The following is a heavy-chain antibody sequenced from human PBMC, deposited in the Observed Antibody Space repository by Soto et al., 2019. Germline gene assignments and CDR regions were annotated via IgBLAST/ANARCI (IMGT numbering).Heavy chain of an antibody. CDR2: ISYDGSNK. CDR1: GFTFSSYG. V-gene: IGHV3-30*18. Sequence: PGGSLRLSCAASGFTFSSYGMHWVRQAPGKGLEWVAVISYDGSNKYYADSVKGRFTISRDNSKNTLYLQMSSLRAEDTAVYYCAKDAQQWLIYYFDYWGQGTLVTVSS. D-gene: IGHD6-19*01. CDR3: AKDAQQWLIYYFDY. J-gene: IGHJ4*02.